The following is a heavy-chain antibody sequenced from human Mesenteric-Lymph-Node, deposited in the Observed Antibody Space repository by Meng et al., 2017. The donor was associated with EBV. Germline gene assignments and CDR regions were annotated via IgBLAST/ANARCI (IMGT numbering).Heavy chain of an antibody. D-gene: IGHD3-10*01. CDR1: GGSISSSPW. V-gene: IGHV4-4*02. Sequence: QRQLQESGPGLVKPWETLSLPCAFSGGSISSSPWWSWVRQPPGKGLEWIGEIHQSGSTNFNPSLRSRVTMSIDKSNNQFSLKLRSVTAADTAVYYCARGLWFRDFLRWFDPWGQGTLVTVSS. CDR2: IHQSGST. J-gene: IGHJ5*02. CDR3: ARGLWFRDFLRWFDP.